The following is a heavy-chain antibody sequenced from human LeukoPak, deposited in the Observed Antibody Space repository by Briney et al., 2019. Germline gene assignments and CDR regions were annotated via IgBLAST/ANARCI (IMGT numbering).Heavy chain of an antibody. J-gene: IGHJ4*02. CDR3: ARASCSSGGSCYSYEVDY. D-gene: IGHD2-15*01. V-gene: IGHV4-59*06. CDR1: GGSISSYY. CDR2: IYYSGST. Sequence: SETLSLTCTVSGGSISSYYWSWIRQPAGKGLEWIGYIYYSGSTYYNPSLKSRVTISVDTSKNQFSLKLSSVTAADTAVYYCARASCSSGGSCYSYEVDYWGQGTLVTVSS.